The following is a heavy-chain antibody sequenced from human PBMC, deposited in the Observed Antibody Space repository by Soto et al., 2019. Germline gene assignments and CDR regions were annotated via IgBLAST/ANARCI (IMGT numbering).Heavy chain of an antibody. CDR3: ASNRGYCSGDSCLRGGYYYMDV. V-gene: IGHV4-59*08. D-gene: IGHD2-15*01. CDR1: GGSISSYY. J-gene: IGHJ6*03. CDR2: IYNSGST. Sequence: PSETLSLTCTVSGGSISSYYWGWIRQPPGKGLEWIGYIYNSGSTNYNPSLKSRVTISVDTSKNQFSLKLTSVTAADTAVYYCASNRGYCSGDSCLRGGYYYMDVWGKGTTVTVSS.